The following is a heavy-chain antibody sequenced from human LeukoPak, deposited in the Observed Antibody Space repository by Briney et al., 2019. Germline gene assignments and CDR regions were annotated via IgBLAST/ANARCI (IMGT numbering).Heavy chain of an antibody. CDR3: ARGCYASGTYYYQYYFDS. CDR1: GGSFSDFY. J-gene: IGHJ4*02. D-gene: IGHD3-10*01. V-gene: IGHV4-34*01. Sequence: SETLSLTWAVYGGSFSDFYWSWIRQPPGKGLEWVGEVNHSGSTNYNPSLKSRVTISVDTSKNQFSLKLTSVTAADTAVDYCARGCYASGTYYYQYYFDSWGQGTPVTVSS. CDR2: VNHSGST.